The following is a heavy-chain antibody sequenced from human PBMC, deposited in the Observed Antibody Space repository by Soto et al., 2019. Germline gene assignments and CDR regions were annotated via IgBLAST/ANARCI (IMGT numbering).Heavy chain of an antibody. CDR1: GFTFSSYG. CDR3: ARGDYDYVWGSYRYDFRAFDI. CDR2: IWYDGSNK. V-gene: IGHV3-33*01. Sequence: QVQLVESGGGVVQPGRSLRLSCAASGFTFSSYGMHWVRQAPGKGLEWVAVIWYDGSNKYYADSVKGRFTISRDNSKNTLYLQMNSLRAEDTAVYYCARGDYDYVWGSYRYDFRAFDIWGQGTMVTVSS. D-gene: IGHD3-16*02. J-gene: IGHJ3*02.